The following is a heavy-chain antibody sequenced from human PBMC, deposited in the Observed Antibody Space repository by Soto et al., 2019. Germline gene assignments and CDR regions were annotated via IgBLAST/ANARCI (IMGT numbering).Heavy chain of an antibody. J-gene: IGHJ6*02. Sequence: PGESLKISCKGSGYSFTGYWIGWVRQMPGKGLEWMGIIYPGDSDTRYSPSFQGQVTISADKSISTAYLQWSSLKASDTAMYYCARLSRYDFWSGYPKPEYYYYGMDVWGQGTTVTVSS. CDR2: IYPGDSDT. V-gene: IGHV5-51*01. D-gene: IGHD3-3*01. CDR3: ARLSRYDFWSGYPKPEYYYYGMDV. CDR1: GYSFTGYW.